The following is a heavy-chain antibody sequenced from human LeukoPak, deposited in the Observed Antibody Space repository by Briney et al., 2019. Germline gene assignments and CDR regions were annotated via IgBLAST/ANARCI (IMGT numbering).Heavy chain of an antibody. CDR2: ISGSGGST. V-gene: IGHV3-23*01. D-gene: IGHD3-10*01. CDR3: AAYYYGSGSYGDFDY. Sequence: GGTLRLSCAASGFTFSSYGMSWVRQAPGKGLEWVSGISGSGGSTDYADSVKGRFTISRDNSKNTLYLQMNSLRAEDTAVYYCAAYYYGSGSYGDFDYWGQGALVTVSS. J-gene: IGHJ4*02. CDR1: GFTFSSYG.